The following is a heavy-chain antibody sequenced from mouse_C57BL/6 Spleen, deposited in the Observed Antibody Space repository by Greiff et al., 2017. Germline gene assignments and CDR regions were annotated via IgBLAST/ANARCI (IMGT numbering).Heavy chain of an antibody. V-gene: IGHV7-1*01. J-gene: IGHJ4*01. CDR2: SRNKANDYTT. CDR1: GFTFSDFY. Sequence: EVKLVESGGGLVQSGRSLRLSCATSGFTFSDFYMAWVRQAPGKGLEWIAASRNKANDYTTEYSASVKGRFIVSRDTSQSILYLQMNALRAEDTAIYYCARDDAGAMDYWGQGTSVTVSS. CDR3: ARDDAGAMDY.